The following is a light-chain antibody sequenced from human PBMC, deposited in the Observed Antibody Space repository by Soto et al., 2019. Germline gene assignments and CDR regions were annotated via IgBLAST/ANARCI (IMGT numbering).Light chain of an antibody. CDR1: QSVSSY. Sequence: EIVLTQSPATLSLSPGERATLSCRASQSVSSYLAWYQQKPGQAPRLLIYDASNRATGIPARFSGSGSGTDFNLTISSLEPEAFAVYYCQQRSNWLYTFGQGTKLEIK. CDR2: DAS. CDR3: QQRSNWLYT. J-gene: IGKJ2*01. V-gene: IGKV3-11*01.